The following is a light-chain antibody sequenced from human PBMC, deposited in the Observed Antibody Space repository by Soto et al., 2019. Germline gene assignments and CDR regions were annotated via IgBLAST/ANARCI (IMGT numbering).Light chain of an antibody. Sequence: QSALTQPASVSGSPGQSTSISCTGTSSDVGRYNYVSWYQHHPGKAPKLMIYEVSNRPSGLSNRFSGSKSGNTASLTISGLQAEDEADYYCSSYTSSSTWVFGGGTKLTVL. CDR3: SSYTSSSTWV. CDR2: EVS. V-gene: IGLV2-14*01. CDR1: SSDVGRYNY. J-gene: IGLJ3*02.